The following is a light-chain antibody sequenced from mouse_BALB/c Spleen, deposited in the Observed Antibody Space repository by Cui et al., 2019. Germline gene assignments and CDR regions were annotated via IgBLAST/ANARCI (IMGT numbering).Light chain of an antibody. CDR3: QQYNSYTFT. CDR1: QNVGTN. CDR2: SAS. J-gene: IGKJ4*01. Sequence: DIVMTQSQKFMSTSVGDRVSVTCKASQNVGTNVAWYQQKPGQSPKALIYSASYRYSGVPDRFTGSGSGTDFTLTISNVQSEDLAEYFCQQYNSYTFTFGSGTKLEIK. V-gene: IGKV6-15*01.